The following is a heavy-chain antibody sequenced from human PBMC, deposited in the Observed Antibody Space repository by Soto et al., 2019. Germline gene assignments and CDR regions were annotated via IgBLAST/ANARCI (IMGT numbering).Heavy chain of an antibody. D-gene: IGHD4-17*01. CDR3: AREKTNDYGDNGYYFDY. V-gene: IGHV3-30-3*01. CDR2: ISYDGSNK. Sequence: GGSLRLSCAASGFTFSSYAMHWVRQAPGKGLEWVAVISYDGSNKYYADSVKGRFTISRDNSKNTLYLQMNSLRAEDTAVYYCAREKTNDYGDNGYYFDYWGQGTLVTVSS. CDR1: GFTFSSYA. J-gene: IGHJ4*02.